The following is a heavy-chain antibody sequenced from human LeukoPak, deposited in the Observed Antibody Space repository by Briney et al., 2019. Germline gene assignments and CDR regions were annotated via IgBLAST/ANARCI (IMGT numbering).Heavy chain of an antibody. Sequence: PGGSLRLSCAASGFTFSSYGMHWVRQAPGKGLEWVAVIWYDGSNKYYADSVKGRFTISRDNSKNTLYLQMNSLRAEDTAVYYCARGPSWWLQLDYWGQGTLVTVSS. J-gene: IGHJ4*02. CDR2: IWYDGSNK. V-gene: IGHV3-30*19. CDR3: ARGPSWWLQLDY. CDR1: GFTFSSYG. D-gene: IGHD2-15*01.